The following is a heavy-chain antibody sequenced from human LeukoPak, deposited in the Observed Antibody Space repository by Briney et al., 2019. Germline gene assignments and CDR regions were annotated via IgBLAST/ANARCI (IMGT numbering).Heavy chain of an antibody. Sequence: PGGSLRLSCAASGFMFSSYAMSWVRQAPGKGLEWVSAISGSGGSTYYADSVKGRFTISRDNSKNTLYLQMNSLRAEDTAVYYCAKDLGMTTVTSFDYWGQGTLVTVSS. CDR3: AKDLGMTTVTSFDY. D-gene: IGHD4-17*01. J-gene: IGHJ4*02. CDR2: ISGSGGST. CDR1: GFMFSSYA. V-gene: IGHV3-23*01.